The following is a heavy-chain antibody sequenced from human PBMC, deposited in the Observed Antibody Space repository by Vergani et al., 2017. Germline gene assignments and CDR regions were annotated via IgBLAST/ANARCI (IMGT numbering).Heavy chain of an antibody. Sequence: QVQLVESGGGVVQPGRSLRLSCAASGFTFSSYGMHWVRQAPGKGLEWVAVISYDGSNKYYADSVKGRFTISRDNSKDILYLQMDSLRSEDTALYYCAKYLRDSTDGLPDSWGPGTLVIVSS. CDR3: AKYLRDSTDGLPDS. V-gene: IGHV3-30*18. J-gene: IGHJ4*02. D-gene: IGHD2-21*02. CDR2: ISYDGSNK. CDR1: GFTFSSYG.